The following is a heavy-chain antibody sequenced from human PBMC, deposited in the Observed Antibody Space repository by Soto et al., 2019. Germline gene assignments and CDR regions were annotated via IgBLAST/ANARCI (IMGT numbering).Heavy chain of an antibody. V-gene: IGHV4-39*01. CDR1: GGSISSSSYY. CDR3: LSGQNYDFWSGYYLDY. Sequence: SETLSLTSTVSGGSISSSSYYWGWIRQPPGKGLEWIGSIYYSGSTYYNPSLKSRVTISVDTSKNQFSLKLSSVTAADTAVYYCLSGQNYDFWSGYYLDYWGQGTLVTVSS. J-gene: IGHJ4*02. CDR2: IYYSGST. D-gene: IGHD3-3*01.